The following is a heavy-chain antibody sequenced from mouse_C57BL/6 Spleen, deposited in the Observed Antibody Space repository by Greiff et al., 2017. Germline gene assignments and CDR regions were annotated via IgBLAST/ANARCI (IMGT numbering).Heavy chain of an antibody. D-gene: IGHD2-13*01. CDR2: IHPSDSDT. V-gene: IGHV1-74*01. CDR1: GYTFTSYW. CDR3: AIDCDQAWFAY. Sequence: VQLQQPGAELVKPGASVKVSCKASGYTFTSYWMHWVKQRPGQGLEWIGRIHPSDSDTNYNQKFKGKATLTVDKSSSTAYMQLSSLTSEDSAVYYCAIDCDQAWFAYWGQGTLVTVSA. J-gene: IGHJ3*01.